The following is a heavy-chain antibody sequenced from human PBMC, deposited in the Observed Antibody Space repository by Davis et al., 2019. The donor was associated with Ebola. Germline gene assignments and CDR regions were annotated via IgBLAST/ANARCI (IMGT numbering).Heavy chain of an antibody. Sequence: PGGSLRLTCAASGFTFSSYAMHWVRQAPGKGLEWVAVVSHSEREKFYADSVKGRFTISKDNSENTLYLQMNSLTADDTAVYYCARAVFHAVLDYWGQGTPVTVSS. D-gene: IGHD3-3*01. V-gene: IGHV3-30*04. CDR3: ARAVFHAVLDY. J-gene: IGHJ4*02. CDR1: GFTFSSYA. CDR2: VSHSEREK.